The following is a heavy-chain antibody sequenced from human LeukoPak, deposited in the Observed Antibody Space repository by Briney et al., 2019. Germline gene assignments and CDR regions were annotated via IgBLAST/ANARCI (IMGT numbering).Heavy chain of an antibody. Sequence: PSETLSLTCTVSGGSISPYYWSWIRQTPGKGLEWIGYILYSGTTTNYNPSLKSRVTISVDTSKNQFSLKLSSVTAADTAVYYCARVGDWNDLVYWGQGTLVTVSS. CDR3: ARVGDWNDLVY. CDR1: GGSISPYY. J-gene: IGHJ4*02. CDR2: ILYSGTTT. V-gene: IGHV4-59*01. D-gene: IGHD1-1*01.